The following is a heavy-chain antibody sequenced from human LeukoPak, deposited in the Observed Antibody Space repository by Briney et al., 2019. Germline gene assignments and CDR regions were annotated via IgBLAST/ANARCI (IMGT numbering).Heavy chain of an antibody. V-gene: IGHV4-59*01. CDR1: GGSISSYY. CDR2: IHYSGST. Sequence: SETLSLTCTVSGGSISSYYWSWIRQPPGKGLEWIGYIHYSGSTNYNPSLESRGTISIDTSKNRFSLKLNSVTAADAAVYYCARAVAGSVYAFDIWGQGTMVTVSS. CDR3: ARAVAGSVYAFDI. J-gene: IGHJ3*02. D-gene: IGHD6-19*01.